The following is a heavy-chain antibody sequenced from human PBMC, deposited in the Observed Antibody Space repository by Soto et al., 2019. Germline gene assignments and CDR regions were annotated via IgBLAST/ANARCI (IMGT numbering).Heavy chain of an antibody. Sequence: GGSLRLSCAASGFTFISYGMHWALQAPGKGLEWVAVIWYDGSNKYYADPVKGRFTISRDNSKNTLYLQMNRLRDKDTTVYYCAKDADSSVYWGQGTLVTVSS. CDR2: IWYDGSNK. CDR3: AKDADSSVY. J-gene: IGHJ4*02. CDR1: GFTFISYG. D-gene: IGHD6-19*01. V-gene: IGHV3-33*06.